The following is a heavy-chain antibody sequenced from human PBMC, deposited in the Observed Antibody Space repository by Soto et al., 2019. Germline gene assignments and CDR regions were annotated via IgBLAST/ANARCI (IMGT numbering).Heavy chain of an antibody. CDR3: GIFGELPDY. Sequence: QVQLVQSGAEVKKPGSSVTVSCKASGCTFSSYAISWVRQAPGQGLEWMGGIIPIFVTANYAQKFQGRVTITADESTSTAYMELSSLRSEDTAVYYCGIFGELPDYWGQGTLVTVSS. J-gene: IGHJ4*02. D-gene: IGHD3-10*02. CDR1: GCTFSSYA. CDR2: IIPIFVTA. V-gene: IGHV1-69*01.